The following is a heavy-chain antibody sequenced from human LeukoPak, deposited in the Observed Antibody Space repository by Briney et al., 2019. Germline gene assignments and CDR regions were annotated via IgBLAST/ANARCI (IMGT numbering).Heavy chain of an antibody. CDR2: ISSSDNTK. CDR1: GLTFSSYE. J-gene: IGHJ6*04. D-gene: IGHD3-10*02. CDR3: AELGITMIGGV. V-gene: IGHV3-48*03. Sequence: GGSLRLSCAASGLTFSSYEMNWVRQAPGKGLEWVSYISSSDNTKHYADSVKGRFTISRDNAQNSLYLQMNSLRAEDTAVYYCAELGITMIGGVWGKGTTVTISS.